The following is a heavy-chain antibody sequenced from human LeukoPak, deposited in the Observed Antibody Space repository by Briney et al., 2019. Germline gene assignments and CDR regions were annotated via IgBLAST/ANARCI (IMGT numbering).Heavy chain of an antibody. D-gene: IGHD2-2*01. CDR1: GFTFSSYG. CDR2: ISYDGSNK. J-gene: IGHJ4*02. V-gene: IGHV3-30*18. CDR3: AKDRDIVVVPAAICQGLDY. Sequence: GGSLRLSCAASGFTFSSYGMHWVRQAPGKGLEWVAVISYDGSNKYYADYVKGRFTISRDNSKNTLYLQMNSLRAEDTAVYYCAKDRDIVVVPAAICQGLDYWGQGTLVTVSS.